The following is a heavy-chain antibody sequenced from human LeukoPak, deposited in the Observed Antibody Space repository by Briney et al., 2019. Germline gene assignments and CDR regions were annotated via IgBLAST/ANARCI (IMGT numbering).Heavy chain of an antibody. V-gene: IGHV1-69*13. CDR2: IIPIFGTA. CDR1: GYTFTSYG. D-gene: IGHD6-19*01. Sequence: SVKVSCKASGYTFTSYGISWVRQAPGQGLEWMGGIIPIFGTANYAQKFQGRVTITADESTTTAYMELSSLRSEDTAVYYCARDHVAVAGWGQGTLVTVSS. J-gene: IGHJ4*02. CDR3: ARDHVAVAG.